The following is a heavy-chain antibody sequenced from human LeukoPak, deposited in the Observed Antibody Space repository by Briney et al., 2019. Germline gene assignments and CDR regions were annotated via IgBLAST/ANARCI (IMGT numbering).Heavy chain of an antibody. Sequence: SETLSLTCAVYGGSFSGYYWSWIRQPPGKGLEWIGYIYYSGSTNYNPSLKSRVTISVDTSKNQFSLKLSSVTAADTAVYYCARLEANYSYDSSGYYSPQYYFDYWGQGTLVTVSS. CDR2: IYYSGST. J-gene: IGHJ4*02. D-gene: IGHD3-22*01. V-gene: IGHV4-59*08. CDR1: GGSFSGYY. CDR3: ARLEANYSYDSSGYYSPQYYFDY.